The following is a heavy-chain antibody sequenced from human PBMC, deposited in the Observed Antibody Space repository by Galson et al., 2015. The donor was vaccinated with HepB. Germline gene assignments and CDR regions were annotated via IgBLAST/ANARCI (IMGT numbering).Heavy chain of an antibody. D-gene: IGHD5-18*01. J-gene: IGHJ4*02. CDR3: ASLGYSYGLDSSGRHFDY. Sequence: SLRLSCAASGFTFSSYAMHWVRQAPGKGLEWVAVISYDGSNKYYADSVKGRFTISRDNSKNTLYLQMNSLRAEDTAVYYCASLGYSYGLDSSGRHFDYWGQGTLVTVSS. CDR2: ISYDGSNK. V-gene: IGHV3-30*04. CDR1: GFTFSSYA.